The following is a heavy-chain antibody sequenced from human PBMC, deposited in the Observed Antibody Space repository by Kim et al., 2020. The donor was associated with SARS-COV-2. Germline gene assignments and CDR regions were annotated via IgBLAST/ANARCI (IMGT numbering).Heavy chain of an antibody. Sequence: GGSLRLSCAASGFTFDDYAMHWVRQAPGKGLEWVSGISWNSGSIGYADSVKGRFTISRDNAKNSLYLQMNSLRAEDTALYYCAKDIATGRFLRGIYYYYGMDVWGQGTTVTVSS. D-gene: IGHD3-10*01. V-gene: IGHV3-9*01. CDR1: GFTFDDYA. J-gene: IGHJ6*02. CDR2: ISWNSGSI. CDR3: AKDIATGRFLRGIYYYYGMDV.